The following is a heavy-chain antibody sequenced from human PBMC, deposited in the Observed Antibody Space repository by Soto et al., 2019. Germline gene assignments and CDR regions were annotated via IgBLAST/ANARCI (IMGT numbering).Heavy chain of an antibody. CDR1: GYTFTSYA. CDR2: INAGNGNT. CDR3: ARDLGYYYDSSGYVDY. V-gene: IGHV1-3*01. J-gene: IGHJ4*02. Sequence: QVQLVQSGAEVKKPGASVKVSCKASGYTFTSYAMHWVRQGPGQRLEWMGWINAGNGNTKYSQKFQGRVTITRDTSASTAYMELSSLRSEDTAVYYCARDLGYYYDSSGYVDYWGQGTLVTVSS. D-gene: IGHD3-22*01.